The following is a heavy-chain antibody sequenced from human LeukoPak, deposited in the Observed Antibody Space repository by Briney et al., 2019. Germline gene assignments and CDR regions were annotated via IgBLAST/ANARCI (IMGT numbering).Heavy chain of an antibody. CDR3: ASEGSGSYHQH. CDR1: GFIFSNYA. D-gene: IGHD1-26*01. Sequence: TGGSLRLSCAASGFIFSNYAMSWIRQPPGKGLEWIGSIYYSGSTYYNPSLKSRVTISVDTSKNQFSLKLSSVTAADTAVYYCASEGSGSYHQHWGQGTLVTVSS. V-gene: IGHV4-39*01. J-gene: IGHJ1*01. CDR2: IYYSGST.